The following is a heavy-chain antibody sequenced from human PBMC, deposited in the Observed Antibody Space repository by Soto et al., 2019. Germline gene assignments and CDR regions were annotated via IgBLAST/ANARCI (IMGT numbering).Heavy chain of an antibody. V-gene: IGHV4-4*02. CDR2: VHISGHS. CDR1: GGSVRAPDW. D-gene: IGHD1-1*01. J-gene: IGHJ5*01. Sequence: SETLSLTCTLSGGSVRAPDWWNWVRQSPDKGLEWIAEVHISGHSNYNPSLRGRVSVSIASSKNQFYLNLNSVTAADTAIYYCARVRQGCSANNCYFDPWGQGTQVTVSS. CDR3: ARVRQGCSANNCYFDP.